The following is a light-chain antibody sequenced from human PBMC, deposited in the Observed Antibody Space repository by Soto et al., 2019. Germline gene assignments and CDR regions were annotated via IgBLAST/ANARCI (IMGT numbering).Light chain of an antibody. V-gene: IGLV2-23*02. CDR2: EVS. Sequence: QSALTQPASVSGSPGQSITISCTGTSSDIGSYNLVSWYQQHPGKAPKVMIYEVSKWPSGVSNRFTGSESGNTASLTISGLQAEDDADYYCCSYAGSSTWVLGGGTKLTVL. J-gene: IGLJ3*02. CDR3: CSYAGSSTWV. CDR1: SSDIGSYNL.